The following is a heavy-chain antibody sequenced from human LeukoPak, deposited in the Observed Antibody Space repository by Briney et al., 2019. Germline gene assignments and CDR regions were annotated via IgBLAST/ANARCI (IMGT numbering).Heavy chain of an antibody. CDR1: GGSISSYY. CDR2: IYYSGST. V-gene: IGHV4-59*01. Sequence: PSETLSLTCTVSGGSISSYYWSWIRQPPGKGLEWIGYIYYSGSTNYNPSLKSRVTISVDTSKNQFSLKLSSVTAADTAVYYCAREGPGSYYNERWYYYYYMAVWGKGTTVTVSS. CDR3: AREGPGSYYNERWYYYYYMAV. J-gene: IGHJ6*03. D-gene: IGHD3-10*01.